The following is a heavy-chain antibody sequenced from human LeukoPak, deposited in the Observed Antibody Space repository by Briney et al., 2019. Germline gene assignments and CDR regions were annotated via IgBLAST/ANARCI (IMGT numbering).Heavy chain of an antibody. CDR2: IYYGGST. V-gene: IGHV4-59*01. Sequence: NSSETLSLTCTVSGGSISSYYWSWIRQPPGKGLEWIGYIYYGGSTNYNPSLKSRVTISVDTSKNQFSLKLSSVTAADTALYYCARENGYRYDYWGQGTLVTVSS. CDR3: ARENGYRYDY. CDR1: GGSISSYY. D-gene: IGHD5-18*01. J-gene: IGHJ4*02.